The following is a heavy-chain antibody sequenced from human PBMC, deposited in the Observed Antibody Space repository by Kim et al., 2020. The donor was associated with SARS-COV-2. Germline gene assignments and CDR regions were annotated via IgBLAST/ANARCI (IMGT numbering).Heavy chain of an antibody. CDR2: IVVGSGNT. CDR1: GFTFTSSA. V-gene: IGHV1-58*02. Sequence: SVKVSCKASGFTFTSSAMQWVRQARGQRLEWIGWIVVGSGNTNYAQKFQERVTITRDMSTSTAYMELSSLRSEDTAVYYCAALGTTGTTWTYWGQGTLVTVSS. D-gene: IGHD1-1*01. J-gene: IGHJ4*02. CDR3: AALGTTGTTWTY.